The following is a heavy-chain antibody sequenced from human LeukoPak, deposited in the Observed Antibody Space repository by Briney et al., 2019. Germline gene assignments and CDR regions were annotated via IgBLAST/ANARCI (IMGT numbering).Heavy chain of an antibody. CDR2: ITSRGEST. CDR3: ARDRPNYYGSDGHYYRRDGDY. CDR1: GFTFGIYA. V-gene: IGHV3-23*01. D-gene: IGHD3-22*01. Sequence: GGSLRLSCAASGFTFGIYAMSWVRQAPGKGLQWVSSITSRGESTWYVDPVKGRFTITRDNSENTLYLQMHSLRAEDTAVYYCARDRPNYYGSDGHYYRRDGDYWGRGTLVSVSS. J-gene: IGHJ4*02.